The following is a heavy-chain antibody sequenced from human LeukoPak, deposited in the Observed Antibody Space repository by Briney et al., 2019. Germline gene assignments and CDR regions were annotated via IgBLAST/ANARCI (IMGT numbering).Heavy chain of an antibody. D-gene: IGHD2-2*01. CDR1: GGSISSYY. CDR2: IYTSRST. Sequence: PSETLSLSSTVSGGSISSYYWSWIRQPAGNGLEWIGRIYTSRSTNYNTSAKSRVTISVDKSKNQFSLKLSSVTAADTAVYYCARGAAAYGFDPWGQGTLVAVSS. J-gene: IGHJ5*02. CDR3: ARGAAAYGFDP. V-gene: IGHV4-4*07.